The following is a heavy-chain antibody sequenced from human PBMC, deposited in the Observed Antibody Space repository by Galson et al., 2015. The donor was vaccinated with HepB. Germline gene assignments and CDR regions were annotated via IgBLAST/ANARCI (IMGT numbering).Heavy chain of an antibody. D-gene: IGHD4-17*01. CDR3: ARDLNAYGDF. CDR2: IYSGGAT. CDR1: GFTVSTNF. V-gene: IGHV3-66*01. Sequence: SLRLSCAASGFTVSTNFMSWVRQAPGKGLEWVSVIYSGGATYYADSVRGRFTISRDKSKNTLFLQMDSRRAEDTAVYYCARDLNAYGDFWGQGTLVTVSS. J-gene: IGHJ4*02.